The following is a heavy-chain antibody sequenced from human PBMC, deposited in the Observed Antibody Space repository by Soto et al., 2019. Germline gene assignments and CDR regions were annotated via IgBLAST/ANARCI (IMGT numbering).Heavy chain of an antibody. Sequence: QITLKESGPPLVKPTQTLTLTCTFSGFSLRISGVGVGWIRQPPGKALEWLALIYWDDDKRYSPSLKSRLTITNDTSKNQVVLTTTNMDPVDTATYYCAHSATVSDAFDIWGQGTMVTVSS. D-gene: IGHD2-15*01. J-gene: IGHJ3*02. CDR2: IYWDDDK. V-gene: IGHV2-5*02. CDR1: GFSLRISGVG. CDR3: AHSATVSDAFDI.